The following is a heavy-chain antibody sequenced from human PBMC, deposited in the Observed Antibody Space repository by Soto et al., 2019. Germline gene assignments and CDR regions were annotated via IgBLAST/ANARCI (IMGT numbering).Heavy chain of an antibody. CDR3: IIAAHGSGWFDP. D-gene: IGHD6-13*01. V-gene: IGHV5-51*01. J-gene: IGHJ5*02. CDR2: IYPGDSDT. Sequence: PGESLKISCEGSGYSFINHWIGWVRQMPGKGLEWMGSIYPGDSDTKYSPSFEGQVTISADRSVSTAYLQWSSLKASDTAIFYCIIAAHGSGWFDPWGQGTLVTVSS. CDR1: GYSFINHW.